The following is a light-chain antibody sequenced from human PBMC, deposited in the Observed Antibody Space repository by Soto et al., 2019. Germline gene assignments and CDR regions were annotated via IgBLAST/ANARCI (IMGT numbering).Light chain of an antibody. Sequence: DIQMTQSPSSLSASEGDRVTITCRASQSINRHVNWYQQKPGRAPKLLIYGASNLQSDAPSSFSGSGSGTDFTLTVRDLQPEDFATYSCQQGYSLPVTFGQGTRLEIK. J-gene: IGKJ5*01. V-gene: IGKV1-39*01. CDR3: QQGYSLPVT. CDR1: QSINRH. CDR2: GAS.